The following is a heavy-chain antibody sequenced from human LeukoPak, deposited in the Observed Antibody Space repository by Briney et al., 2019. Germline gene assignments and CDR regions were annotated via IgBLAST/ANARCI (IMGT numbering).Heavy chain of an antibody. CDR1: GFTFSSYA. D-gene: IGHD1-14*01. V-gene: IGHV3-23*01. CDR3: VILNSPEDS. J-gene: IGHJ4*02. CDR2: MSGSGGVT. Sequence: GGSLRLSCAASGFTFSSYAMSWVRQAPGKGLEWVSAMSGSGGVTHYADSVKGRFTISRDNSNNTLYLYMNNLRAADTAVYYCVILNSPEDSWGQGTLVTVSS.